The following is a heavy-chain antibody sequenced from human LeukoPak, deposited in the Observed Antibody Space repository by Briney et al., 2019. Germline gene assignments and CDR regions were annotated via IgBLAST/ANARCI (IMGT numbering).Heavy chain of an antibody. CDR3: ARTYDSSGYYNPLGYFDY. V-gene: IGHV2-70*11. CDR1: GFSLSTSGMC. J-gene: IGHJ4*02. Sequence: SGPTLVNPTQTLTLTCTFSGFSLSTSGMCVSWIRQPPGKALEWPARIDWDDDKYYSTSLKTRLTISKDTSKNQVVLTMTNMDPVDTATYYCARTYDSSGYYNPLGYFDYWGQGTLVTVSS. D-gene: IGHD3-22*01. CDR2: IDWDDDK.